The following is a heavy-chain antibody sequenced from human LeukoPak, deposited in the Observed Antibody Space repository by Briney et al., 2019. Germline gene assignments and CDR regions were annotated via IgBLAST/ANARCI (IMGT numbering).Heavy chain of an antibody. J-gene: IGHJ4*02. D-gene: IGHD4-23*01. Sequence: GGSLRLSCIGSGFFFSSYAMHWVRQAPGRGLEWVAVVSYDGSNEYYVDSVKGRFTISRDNSKNTLYLQMNSLRAEDTAVYYCARPNLNDYGGNTYFLDYWGQGTPVTVSS. V-gene: IGHV3-30-3*01. CDR3: ARPNLNDYGGNTYFLDY. CDR2: VSYDGSNE. CDR1: GFFFSSYA.